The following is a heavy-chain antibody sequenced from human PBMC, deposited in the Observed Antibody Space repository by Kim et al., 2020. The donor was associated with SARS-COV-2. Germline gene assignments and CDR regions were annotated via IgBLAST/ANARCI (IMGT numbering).Heavy chain of an antibody. CDR1: GYTFTGYY. CDR3: AILGSSGWYKLYFQH. V-gene: IGHV1-2*02. Sequence: ASVKVSCKASGYTFTGYYMHWVRQAPGQGLEWMGWTNPNSGGTNYAQKFQGRVTMTRDTSIRTAYMELSRLRSDDTAAYYCAILGSSGWYKLYFQHWGQGTLVAVSS. J-gene: IGHJ1*01. CDR2: TNPNSGGT. D-gene: IGHD6-19*01.